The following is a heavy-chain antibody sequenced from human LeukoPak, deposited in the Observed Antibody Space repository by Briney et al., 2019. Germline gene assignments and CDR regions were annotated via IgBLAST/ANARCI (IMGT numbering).Heavy chain of an antibody. D-gene: IGHD2-21*01. Sequence: GRSLRLSCAASGFTFSSYAVHWVRQAPGRGLEWVAVISYDGSNKYYADSVKGRFTISRDNSKNTLYLQMNSLRAEDTAVYYCARAMGEDYYYGMDVWGKGTTVTVSS. V-gene: IGHV3-30*04. CDR1: GFTFSSYA. CDR2: ISYDGSNK. J-gene: IGHJ6*04. CDR3: ARAMGEDYYYGMDV.